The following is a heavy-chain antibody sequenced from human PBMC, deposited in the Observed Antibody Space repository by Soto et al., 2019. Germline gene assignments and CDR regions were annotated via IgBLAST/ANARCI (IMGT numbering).Heavy chain of an antibody. D-gene: IGHD3-10*01. CDR2: ISGSGGST. Sequence: EVQLLESGGGLVQPGGSLRLSCAASGFTFSSYAMSWIRQAPGKGLEWVSAISGSGGSTYYADSVKGRFTISRDNSKNTLYLQMNSLRAEDTAVYYCAARYGSGSHKYFDYWGQGTLVTVSS. V-gene: IGHV3-23*01. J-gene: IGHJ4*02. CDR1: GFTFSSYA. CDR3: AARYGSGSHKYFDY.